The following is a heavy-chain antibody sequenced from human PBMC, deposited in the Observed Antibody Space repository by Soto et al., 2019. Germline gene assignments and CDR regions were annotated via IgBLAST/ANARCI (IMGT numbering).Heavy chain of an antibody. J-gene: IGHJ4*02. D-gene: IGHD6-13*01. Sequence: GPGPRASSETLSLTCTVSGGSISSGGYYWGWIRQPPGKGLEWIGSLYYSGSTYYNPSLKSRLTISVDTSKNQFSLKVSSVTAADTAVYYCARHRGIAEARDYWGQGAQVTVSS. CDR3: ARHRGIAEARDY. V-gene: IGHV4-39*01. CDR2: LYYSGST. CDR1: GGSISSGGYY.